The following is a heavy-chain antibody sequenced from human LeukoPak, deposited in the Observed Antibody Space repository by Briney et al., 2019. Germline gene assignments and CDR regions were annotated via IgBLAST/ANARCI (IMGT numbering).Heavy chain of an antibody. J-gene: IGHJ5*02. D-gene: IGHD2-2*01. CDR2: IKSKTDGGTT. CDR1: GFTFSNAW. CDR3: TTGYCSSTSCPANWFDP. Sequence: GGSLRLSCAASGFTFSNAWMSWVRQAPGKGLEWVGRIKSKTDGGTTDYAAPVKGRFTISRDDSKNTLYLQMNSLKTEDTAVYYCTTGYCSSTSCPANWFDPWGQGTLVTVSS. V-gene: IGHV3-15*01.